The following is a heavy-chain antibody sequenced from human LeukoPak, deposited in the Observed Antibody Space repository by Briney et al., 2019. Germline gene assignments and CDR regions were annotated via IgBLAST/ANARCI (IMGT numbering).Heavy chain of an antibody. CDR3: AKDPVVGAPHVFDI. CDR2: ISGGIMINT. J-gene: IGHJ3*02. CDR1: GFTFSTYA. D-gene: IGHD3-16*02. V-gene: IGHV3-23*01. Sequence: GGSLRLSCAASGFTFSTYAMSWVRQAPGRGLEWVAAISGGIMINTYYTDSVKGRFTISRDNSKNTLYLQMNSLRDDDTAVYYCAKDPVVGAPHVFDIWGQGTMVTVSS.